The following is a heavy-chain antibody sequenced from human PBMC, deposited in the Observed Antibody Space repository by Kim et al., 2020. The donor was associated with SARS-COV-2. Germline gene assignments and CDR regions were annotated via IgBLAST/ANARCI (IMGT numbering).Heavy chain of an antibody. CDR1: GFTFSSYW. Sequence: GGSLRLSCAASGFTFSSYWMHWVRQAPGKGLVWVSRINSDGSSTSYADSVKGRFTISRDNAKNTLYLQMNSLRAEDTAVYYCARESVMTAPASYYYYGMDVWGQGTTVTVSS. V-gene: IGHV3-74*01. D-gene: IGHD2-21*02. J-gene: IGHJ6*02. CDR3: ARESVMTAPASYYYYGMDV. CDR2: INSDGSST.